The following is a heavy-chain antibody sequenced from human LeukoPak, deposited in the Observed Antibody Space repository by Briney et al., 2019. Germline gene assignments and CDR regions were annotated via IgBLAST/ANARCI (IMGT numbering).Heavy chain of an antibody. CDR2: ISSGGSYK. V-gene: IGHV3-21*01. CDR3: ARGAVALNY. CDR1: GFTFSSYS. D-gene: IGHD6-19*01. J-gene: IGHJ4*02. Sequence: PGGSLRLSCAASGFTFSSYSMNWVRQAPGKGLEWVSSISSGGSYKYYADSLKGRFTISRDNAKNSLYLQMNSLRAEDTAVYYCARGAVALNYWGQGTLVTVSS.